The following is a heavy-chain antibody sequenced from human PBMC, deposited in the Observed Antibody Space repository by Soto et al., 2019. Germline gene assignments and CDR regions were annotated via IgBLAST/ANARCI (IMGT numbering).Heavy chain of an antibody. CDR1: GFTFTSSA. J-gene: IGHJ4*02. CDR3: AAVFSEYYYDSSGYYSDY. Sequence: GASVKVSCKASGFTFTSSAVQWVRQARGQRLEWIGWIVVGSGNTNYAQKFQERVTITRDMSTSTAHMELSSLRSEDTAVYYCAAVFSEYYYDSSGYYSDYWGQGTLVTVSS. V-gene: IGHV1-58*01. CDR2: IVVGSGNT. D-gene: IGHD3-22*01.